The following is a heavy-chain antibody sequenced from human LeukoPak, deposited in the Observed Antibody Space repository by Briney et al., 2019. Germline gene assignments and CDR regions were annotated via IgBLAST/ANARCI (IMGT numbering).Heavy chain of an antibody. CDR2: IYHSGST. V-gene: IGHV4-38-2*01. CDR1: GYSISSGYY. J-gene: IGHJ4*02. D-gene: IGHD3-10*01. CDR3: ARILWFGGYYFDY. Sequence: PSETLSLTCAVSGYSISSGYYWGWIRQPPGKGLEWIGGIYHSGSTYYNSYLKSRVTISVDTSKNQFSLKLSSVTAADTAVYYCARILWFGGYYFDYWGQGTLVTVSS.